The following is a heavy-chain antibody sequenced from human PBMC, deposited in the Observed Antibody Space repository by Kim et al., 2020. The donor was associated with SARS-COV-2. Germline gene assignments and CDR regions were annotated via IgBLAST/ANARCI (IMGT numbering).Heavy chain of an antibody. Sequence: GGSLRLSCAASGFTFNSYGMHWVRQAPGKGLEWVAVISYDGSNKYYADSVKGRFTISRDNSKNTLYLQMNSLRAEDTAVYYCAKDSGYTNYYYGMDVWGQGTTVTVSS. D-gene: IGHD6-25*01. CDR3: AKDSGYTNYYYGMDV. CDR1: GFTFNSYG. CDR2: ISYDGSNK. J-gene: IGHJ6*02. V-gene: IGHV3-30*18.